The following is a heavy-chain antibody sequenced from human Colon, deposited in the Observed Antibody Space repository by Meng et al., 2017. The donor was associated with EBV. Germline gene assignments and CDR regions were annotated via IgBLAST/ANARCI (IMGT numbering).Heavy chain of an antibody. CDR3: ASSDYYGSGSYYP. CDR2: IFHSGST. J-gene: IGHJ5*02. CDR1: GGSISSNNW. Sequence: QVQRQDPGPALVKPSGTLALTCAVSGGSISSNNWWSWVRQPPGKGLEWIGEIFHSGSTKHNPSLKSRVTMSMDKSKNQFSLRLSSVTAADTAVYYCASSDYYGSGSYYPWGQGTLVTVSS. D-gene: IGHD3-10*01. V-gene: IGHV4-4*02.